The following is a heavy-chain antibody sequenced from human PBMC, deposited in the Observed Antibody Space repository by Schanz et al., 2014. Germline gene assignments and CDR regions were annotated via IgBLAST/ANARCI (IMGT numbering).Heavy chain of an antibody. Sequence: QLLDSGGGLVQPGGSLRLSCAASGFTFSTYAMSWVRQAPGKGLEWVSYISSSGTTIYYADSVKGRFTISRDNAKISLYLQMNSLRVEDTAVYYCARDTSYGMDVWGQGTTVTVSS. CDR2: ISSSGTTI. CDR1: GFTFSTYA. V-gene: IGHV3-48*01. J-gene: IGHJ6*02. CDR3: ARDTSYGMDV.